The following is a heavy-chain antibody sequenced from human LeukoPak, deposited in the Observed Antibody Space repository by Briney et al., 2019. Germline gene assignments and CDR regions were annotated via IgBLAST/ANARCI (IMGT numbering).Heavy chain of an antibody. Sequence: ASVKVSCKACGGTLNSYAISWVRPAPRQGLDWVGWISAYHGNTNYADKLQGRVTMTTKTSTSTAYLELRSLRSDDTAFYYCAIPLVWFGDLNDYHGMDVWGKGTTVTVSS. CDR3: AIPLVWFGDLNDYHGMDV. CDR2: ISAYHGNT. V-gene: IGHV1-18*01. CDR1: GGTLNSYA. J-gene: IGHJ6*04. D-gene: IGHD3-10*01.